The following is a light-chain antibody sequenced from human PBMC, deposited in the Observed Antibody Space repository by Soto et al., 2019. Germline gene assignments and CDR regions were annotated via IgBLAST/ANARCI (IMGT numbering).Light chain of an antibody. CDR3: TSYTTSSTLSYV. Sequence: QSTLTQPASVSGSPGQSITISCTGTSSDIGAYNYVSWYQQHPGRAPKLMVYEVSDRPSGVSNRFSGSKSGNSASLTTSGLQAEDEADYYCTSYTTSSTLSYVFGTGTKLTVL. CDR2: EVS. CDR1: SSDIGAYNY. V-gene: IGLV2-14*01. J-gene: IGLJ1*01.